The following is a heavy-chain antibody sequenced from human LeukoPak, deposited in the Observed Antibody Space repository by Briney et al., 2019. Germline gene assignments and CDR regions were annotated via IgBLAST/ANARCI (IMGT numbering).Heavy chain of an antibody. Sequence: GGSLKLSCAASGFTFSGSAMHWVRQASGKGLEWVGRIRSKANSDATAYAASVKGRFTISRDDSKNTAYLQMNSLKTEDTAVYYCTRHRDYDFWSGYHHSYYYYGMDVWGQGTTVTVSS. CDR1: GFTFSGSA. V-gene: IGHV3-73*01. J-gene: IGHJ6*02. CDR2: IRSKANSDAT. CDR3: TRHRDYDFWSGYHHSYYYYGMDV. D-gene: IGHD3-3*01.